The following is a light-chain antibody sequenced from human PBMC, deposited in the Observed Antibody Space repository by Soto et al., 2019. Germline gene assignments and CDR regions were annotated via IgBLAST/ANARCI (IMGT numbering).Light chain of an antibody. CDR3: QKSYSIPYT. CDR1: QSISTY. CDR2: AAS. J-gene: IGKJ2*01. V-gene: IGKV1-39*01. Sequence: DIQMTQSPSSLSASLGDRVTITCRASQSISTYLNWYQQKPGKAPKLLIYAASTLQSGVPSRFSGSGSGTDFTLTISSLQPEDFATYYCQKSYSIPYTFGQGPKLEIK.